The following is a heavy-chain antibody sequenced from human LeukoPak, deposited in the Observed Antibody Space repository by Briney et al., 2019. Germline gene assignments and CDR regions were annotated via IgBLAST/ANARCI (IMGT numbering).Heavy chain of an antibody. CDR2: ISGDGGST. CDR3: AKASLPYSSGWYVN. V-gene: IGHV3-43*02. Sequence: PGGSLRLSCAASGFTFDDYAMHWPRQAPGKGLEWFSLISGDGGSTYYADSVKGRFTISRDNSKNSLYLQMNSLRTEDTALYYCAKASLPYSSGWYVNWGQGTLVTVSS. CDR1: GFTFDDYA. J-gene: IGHJ4*02. D-gene: IGHD6-19*01.